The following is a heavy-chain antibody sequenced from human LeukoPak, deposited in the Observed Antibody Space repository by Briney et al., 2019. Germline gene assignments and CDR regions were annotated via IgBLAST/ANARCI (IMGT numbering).Heavy chain of an antibody. V-gene: IGHV4-59*12. D-gene: IGHD6-19*01. CDR2: IYYSGST. CDR1: GGSISSYY. Sequence: PSETLSLTXTVSGGSISSYYWSWIRQPPGKGLEWIGYIYYSGSTNYNPSLKSRVTISVDTSKNQFSLKLSSVTAADTAVYYCARGSSGWYRPFDYWGQGTLVTVSS. CDR3: ARGSSGWYRPFDY. J-gene: IGHJ4*02.